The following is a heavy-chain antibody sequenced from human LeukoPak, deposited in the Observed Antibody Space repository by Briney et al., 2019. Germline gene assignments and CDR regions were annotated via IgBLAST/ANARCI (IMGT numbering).Heavy chain of an antibody. CDR1: GFMFRDYA. CDR3: AKGAAVAGEHFYGMYV. CDR2: ISGSGGST. D-gene: IGHD6-19*01. Sequence: GGSLRLSCAASGFMFRDYAMTWVRQAPGKGLEWVSAISGSGGSTFYVGSVKGRFTISRDTSKNTLYLQMTSLRAEDTATYYCAKGAAVAGEHFYGMYVWGQGTTVTVSS. J-gene: IGHJ6*02. V-gene: IGHV3-23*01.